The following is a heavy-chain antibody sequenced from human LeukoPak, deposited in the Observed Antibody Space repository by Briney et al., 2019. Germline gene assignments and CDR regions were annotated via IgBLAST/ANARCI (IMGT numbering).Heavy chain of an antibody. CDR1: GFTFSSYT. V-gene: IGHV3-21*01. J-gene: IGHJ4*02. CDR2: ISSSSTYI. Sequence: GGSLRLPCAASGFTFSSYTMNWVRQAPGKGLEWVSSISSSSTYIHYADSVKGRFTISRDNAKNSLYVQMNSLRAEDTAVYYCASRPHFDYWGQGTLVTVSS. CDR3: ASRPHFDY.